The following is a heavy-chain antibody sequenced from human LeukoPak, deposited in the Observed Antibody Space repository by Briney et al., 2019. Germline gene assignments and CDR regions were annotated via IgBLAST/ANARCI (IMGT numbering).Heavy chain of an antibody. V-gene: IGHV1-2*06. Sequence: VASVKVSCKASGYTFTGYYMHWVRQAPGQGLEWMGRINPNSGGTNYAQKFQGRVTMTRDTSISTAYMELSRLRSDDTAVYYCARDFSSSGYYRFDPWGQGTLVTVSS. CDR2: INPNSGGT. J-gene: IGHJ5*02. D-gene: IGHD3-22*01. CDR1: GYTFTGYY. CDR3: ARDFSSSGYYRFDP.